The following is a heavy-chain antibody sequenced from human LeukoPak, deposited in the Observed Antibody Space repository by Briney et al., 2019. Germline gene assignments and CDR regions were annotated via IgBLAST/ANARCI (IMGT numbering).Heavy chain of an antibody. D-gene: IGHD1-26*01. CDR1: GFTFSSYG. CDR3: ASEWELHD. J-gene: IGHJ4*02. Sequence: PGGSLRLSCAASGFTFSSYGMHWVRQAPGKGLEWVAVMWYDGSNKYYADSVKGRFTISRDNSKNTLYLQMNSLRAEDTAVYYCASEWELHDWGQGTLVTVSS. V-gene: IGHV3-33*01. CDR2: MWYDGSNK.